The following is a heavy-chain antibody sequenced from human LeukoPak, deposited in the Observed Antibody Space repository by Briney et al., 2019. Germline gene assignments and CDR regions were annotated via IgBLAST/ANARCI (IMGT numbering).Heavy chain of an antibody. D-gene: IGHD3-22*01. V-gene: IGHV4-59*11. CDR1: GGSISSHY. J-gene: IGHJ5*02. CDR2: IYYSGST. Sequence: SETLSLTCTVSGGSISSHYWSWIRQPPGKGLEWIGYIYYSGSTNYNPSLKSRVTISVDTSKNQFSLKLSSVTAADTAVYYCARVNSSGYSVWWFDPWGQGTLVTVSS. CDR3: ARVNSSGYSVWWFDP.